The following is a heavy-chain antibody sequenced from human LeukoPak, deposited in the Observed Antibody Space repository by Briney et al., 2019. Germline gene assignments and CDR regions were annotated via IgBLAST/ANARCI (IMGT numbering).Heavy chain of an antibody. CDR2: IIPIFGTA. Sequence: ASVKVSCKASGGTFSSYAISWVRQAPGQGLEWMGGIIPIFGTANYAQMFQGRVTITADESTSTAYMELSSLRSEDTAVYYCARGQRYFDWSHYYYYGMDVWGQGTTVTVSS. CDR1: GGTFSSYA. J-gene: IGHJ6*02. CDR3: ARGQRYFDWSHYYYYGMDV. V-gene: IGHV1-69*13. D-gene: IGHD3-9*01.